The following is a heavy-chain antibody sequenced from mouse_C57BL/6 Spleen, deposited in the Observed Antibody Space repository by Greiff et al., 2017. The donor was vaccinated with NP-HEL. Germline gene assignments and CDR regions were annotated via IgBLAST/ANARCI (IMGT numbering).Heavy chain of an antibody. D-gene: IGHD1-1*01. CDR1: GYTFTSYW. Sequence: QVQLQQPGAELVKPGASVKLSCKASGYTFTSYWMHWVKQRPGQGLEWIGMIHPNSGSTNYNEKFKSKATLTVDKSSSPAYMQLSSLTSEDSAVYYCAMNYGSSSPFDYWGHGTTLTVSS. J-gene: IGHJ2*01. CDR2: IHPNSGST. CDR3: AMNYGSSSPFDY. V-gene: IGHV1-64*01.